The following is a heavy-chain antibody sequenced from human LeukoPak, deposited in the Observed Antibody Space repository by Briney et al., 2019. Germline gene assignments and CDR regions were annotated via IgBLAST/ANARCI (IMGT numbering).Heavy chain of an antibody. Sequence: ASVTVSRKASGYTFTVYYMHLVRHAPGQGLEWMGWINPNSGGTNYAQKFQGRVTMTRDTSISTAYMELSRLRSDDTAVYYCARDDYDYVWGRYGMDVWGRGTRVSVSS. D-gene: IGHD3-16*01. CDR3: ARDDYDYVWGRYGMDV. V-gene: IGHV1-2*02. CDR2: INPNSGGT. J-gene: IGHJ6*01. CDR1: GYTFTVYY.